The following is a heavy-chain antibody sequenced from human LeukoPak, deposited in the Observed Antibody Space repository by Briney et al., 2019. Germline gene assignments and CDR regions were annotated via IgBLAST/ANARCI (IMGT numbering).Heavy chain of an antibody. D-gene: IGHD5-12*01. V-gene: IGHV3-74*01. CDR1: GFTFSSYW. CDR2: INSDEITT. J-gene: IGHJ6*02. CDR3: ARVSGYQEHYYHYGMDV. Sequence: PGGSLRLSCAASGFTFSSYWMHWVRQAPGKGLVWVSRINSDEITTTYAGSVKGRFTISRDNAKNTVYLQMNSLRAEDTAVHYCARVSGYQEHYYHYGMDVWGQGTTVTVSS.